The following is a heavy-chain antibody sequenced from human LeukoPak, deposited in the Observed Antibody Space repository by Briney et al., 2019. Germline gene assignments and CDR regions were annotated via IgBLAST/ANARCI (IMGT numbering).Heavy chain of an antibody. V-gene: IGHV3-23*01. CDR2: IDTSGNT. D-gene: IGHD6-13*01. CDR3: AKYSRPSSRVFDY. J-gene: IGHJ4*02. CDR1: GFTFSSYP. Sequence: GGSLRLSCAGSGFTFSSYPMTWVRQAPGKGLDWVSTIDTSGNTDYADSVKGRFTISRDNSRNTLYLQMNSLRAEDTAVYFCAKYSRPSSRVFDYWGQGTLAAVSP.